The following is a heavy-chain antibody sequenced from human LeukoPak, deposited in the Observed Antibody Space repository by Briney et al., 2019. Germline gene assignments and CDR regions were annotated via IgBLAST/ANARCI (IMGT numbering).Heavy chain of an antibody. Sequence: HPGGSLRLSCAASGFTFSSYGMHWVRQAPGKGLEWVAVIWYDGSNKYYADSVKGRFTISRDNSKNTLYLQMNSLRAEDTAVYYCARDSYYYDSSEDAFDIWGQGTMVTVSS. CDR3: ARDSYYYDSSEDAFDI. CDR2: IWYDGSNK. V-gene: IGHV3-33*01. CDR1: GFTFSSYG. J-gene: IGHJ3*02. D-gene: IGHD3-22*01.